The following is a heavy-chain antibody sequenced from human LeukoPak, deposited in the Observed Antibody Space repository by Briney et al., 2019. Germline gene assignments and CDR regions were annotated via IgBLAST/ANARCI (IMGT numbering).Heavy chain of an antibody. Sequence: GASVKVSCKASGYTFTSYYMHWVRQAPGQGLEWMGIINPSGGSTSYAQKFQGRVTMTRDMSTSTVYMELSSLRSEDTAVYYCARNSHYNSSGSYSTHSYYYYYMDVWGKGTTVTVSS. D-gene: IGHD3-10*01. CDR2: INPSGGST. CDR1: GYTFTSYY. V-gene: IGHV1-46*01. J-gene: IGHJ6*03. CDR3: ARNSHYNSSGSYSTHSYYYYYMDV.